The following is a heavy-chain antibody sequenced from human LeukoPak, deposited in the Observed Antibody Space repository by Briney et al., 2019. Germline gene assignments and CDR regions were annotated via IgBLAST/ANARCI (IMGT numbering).Heavy chain of an antibody. CDR3: ARVGASRGAIHY. J-gene: IGHJ4*02. CDR2: INPNSGGT. V-gene: IGHV1-2*02. Sequence: ASVKVSCKVSGYTLTELSMHWVRQAPGQGLEWMGWINPNSGGTNYAQKFQGRVTMTRDTSISTAYMELSRLRSDDTAVYYCARVGASRGAIHYWGQGTLVTVSS. CDR1: GYTLTELS. D-gene: IGHD3-10*01.